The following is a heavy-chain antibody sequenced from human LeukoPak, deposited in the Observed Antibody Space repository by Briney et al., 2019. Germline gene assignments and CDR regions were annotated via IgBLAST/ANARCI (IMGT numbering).Heavy chain of an antibody. V-gene: IGHV3-7*01. CDR2: ITPDGSGK. J-gene: IGHJ4*02. CDR3: AGGGRRKYSSSSREYYFDY. Sequence: PGGSLRLSCAASGFSFKDYWMSWVRQAPGKGLEWVADITPDGSGKTYVDSVKGRFTISRDNAKQSLYLQMDTVTAEDTAVYYCAGGGRRKYSSSSREYYFDYWGQGTLVTVSS. CDR1: GFSFKDYW. D-gene: IGHD6-6*01.